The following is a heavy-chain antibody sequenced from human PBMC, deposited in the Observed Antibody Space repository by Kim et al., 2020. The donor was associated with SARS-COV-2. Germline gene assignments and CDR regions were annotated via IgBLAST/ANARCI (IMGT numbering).Heavy chain of an antibody. D-gene: IGHD2-2*01. CDR2: IKSKTDGGTT. CDR1: GFTFSNAW. CDR3: TTPPRGIVVVPAAYTPFDY. V-gene: IGHV3-15*01. Sequence: GGSLRLSCAASGFTFSNAWMSWVRQAPGKGLEWVGRIKSKTDGGTTDYAAPVKGRFTISRDDSKNTLYLQMNSLKTEDTAVYYCTTPPRGIVVVPAAYTPFDYWGQGTLVTVSS. J-gene: IGHJ4*02.